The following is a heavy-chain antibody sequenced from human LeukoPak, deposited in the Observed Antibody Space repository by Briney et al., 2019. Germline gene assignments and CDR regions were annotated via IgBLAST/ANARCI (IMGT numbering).Heavy chain of an antibody. V-gene: IGHV1-2*02. Sequence: GASVKVSCKASGYTFTGYYMHWVRRAPGQGLEWMGWIIPNSGGTNYAQKFQGRVTMTRDTSISTAYMELSRLTSDDTAVYYCTRGDNWNDEYYFDYWGQGTLVTVSS. CDR1: GYTFTGYY. J-gene: IGHJ4*02. CDR2: IIPNSGGT. D-gene: IGHD1-1*01. CDR3: TRGDNWNDEYYFDY.